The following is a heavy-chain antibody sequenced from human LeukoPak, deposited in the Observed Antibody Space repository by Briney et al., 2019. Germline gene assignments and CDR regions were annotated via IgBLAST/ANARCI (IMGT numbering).Heavy chain of an antibody. CDR1: GFTFSSYW. Sequence: GGSLRLSCAASGFTFSSYWMHWVRQAPGKGLEWVAVISYDGSNKYYADSVKGRFTISRDNSKNTLYLQMNSLRAEDTAVYYCAKDEGSYNWNDGNDAFDIWGQGTMVTVSS. J-gene: IGHJ3*02. CDR3: AKDEGSYNWNDGNDAFDI. CDR2: ISYDGSNK. V-gene: IGHV3-30*18. D-gene: IGHD1-1*01.